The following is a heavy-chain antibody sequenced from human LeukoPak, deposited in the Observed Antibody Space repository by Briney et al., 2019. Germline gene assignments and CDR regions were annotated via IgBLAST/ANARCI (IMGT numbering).Heavy chain of an antibody. CDR3: ANVPRSTESY. CDR2: LNEDGTVK. Sequence: GGSLRLSCAASGFSFTTNWMHWVRQTPGKRLEWVAELNEDGTVKYYVDSVKGRFTISRDNAKNSLYLQMNRLRAEDTGVYFCANVPRSTESYWGRGTLVTVSS. V-gene: IGHV3-7*01. J-gene: IGHJ4*02. D-gene: IGHD2-15*01. CDR1: GFSFTTNW.